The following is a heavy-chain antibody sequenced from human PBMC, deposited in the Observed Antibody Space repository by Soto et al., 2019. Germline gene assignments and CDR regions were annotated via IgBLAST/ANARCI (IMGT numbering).Heavy chain of an antibody. CDR3: ARGGWYRFDY. J-gene: IGHJ4*02. CDR1: GFTFSNYW. Sequence: EVQLVESGGGLVQPGGSLRLSCAASGFTFSNYWVHWVRQVPGKGLMWVSRINSDGTTINYADSVEGRFTISRDNAKSTLCLQMNSLRVEDTAVYYCARGGWYRFDYWGQGTLVTVSS. D-gene: IGHD6-19*01. V-gene: IGHV3-74*01. CDR2: INSDGTTI.